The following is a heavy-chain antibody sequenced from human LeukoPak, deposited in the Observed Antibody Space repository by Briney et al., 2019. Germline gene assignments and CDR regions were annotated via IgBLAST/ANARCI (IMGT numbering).Heavy chain of an antibody. D-gene: IGHD3-9*01. CDR2: INHSGST. CDR1: GGSIDRTNY. Sequence: PSGTLSLTCGVSGGSIDRTNYWSWIRQPPGKGLEWIGEINHSGSTNYNPSLKSRVTISVDTSKNQFSLKLSSVTAADTAVYCCARGVRYDILTGYNWFDPWGQGTLVTVSS. J-gene: IGHJ5*02. CDR3: ARGVRYDILTGYNWFDP. V-gene: IGHV4-4*01.